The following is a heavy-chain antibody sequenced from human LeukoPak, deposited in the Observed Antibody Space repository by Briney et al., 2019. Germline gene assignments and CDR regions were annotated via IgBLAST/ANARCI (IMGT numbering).Heavy chain of an antibody. V-gene: IGHV3-21*01. CDR1: GFTFSNYS. CDR2: ISSSSTYI. J-gene: IGHJ4*02. CDR3: ARGIPAVDY. Sequence: GGSLRLSCAASGFTFSNYSMNWVRQAPGKGLEWVSSISSSSTYIYYADSVKGRFTISRDKAKNSLSLQMNSLRAEDTALYYCARGIPAVDYWGQGTLVTVSS. D-gene: IGHD6-25*01.